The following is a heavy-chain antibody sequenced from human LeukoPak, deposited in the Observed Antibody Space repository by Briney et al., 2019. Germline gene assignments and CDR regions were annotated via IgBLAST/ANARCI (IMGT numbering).Heavy chain of an antibody. CDR1: GYSFTSYW. D-gene: IGHD2-2*01. CDR2: HYSCESDT. CDR3: ARHDCSSTSSYAPSVLDD. J-gene: IGHJ6*04. Sequence: GESPEIPCKGSGYSFTSYWIGWVRQMPGKGLEWIGIHYSCESDTRYSPPFRGHVTISADKSISTAYLQWSSLKASDTAMYYCARHDCSSTSSYAPSVLDDCGKEATVTVSS. V-gene: IGHV5-51*01.